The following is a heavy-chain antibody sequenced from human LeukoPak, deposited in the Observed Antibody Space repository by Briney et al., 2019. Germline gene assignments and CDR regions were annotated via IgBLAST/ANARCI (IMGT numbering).Heavy chain of an antibody. CDR3: ARGGYSYGYDY. Sequence: SETLSLTCTVSGYSISSGYYWGWIRQPPGKGLEWIGSIYHSGSTYYNPSLKSRVTISVDTSKNQFSLKLSSVTAADAAVYYRARGGYSYGYDYWGQGTLVTVSS. J-gene: IGHJ4*02. V-gene: IGHV4-38-2*02. CDR2: IYHSGST. CDR1: GYSISSGYY. D-gene: IGHD5-18*01.